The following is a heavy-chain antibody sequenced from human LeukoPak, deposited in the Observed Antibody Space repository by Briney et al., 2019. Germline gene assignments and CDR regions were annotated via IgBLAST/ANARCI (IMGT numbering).Heavy chain of an antibody. CDR1: GASISGSGYY. D-gene: IGHD4-23*01. Sequence: PSETLSLTCAVSGASISGSGYYLGWIRQPPGKGLEWIGNIYYTGNTYYNASLQSRVTISIDTSKNQFSLKLSSVTAADTAVYYCARDRDDYGGRFDYWGQGTLVTVSS. V-gene: IGHV4-39*07. J-gene: IGHJ4*02. CDR3: ARDRDDYGGRFDY. CDR2: IYYTGNT.